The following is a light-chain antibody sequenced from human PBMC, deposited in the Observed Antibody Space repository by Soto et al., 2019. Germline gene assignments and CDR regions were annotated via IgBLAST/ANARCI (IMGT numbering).Light chain of an antibody. V-gene: IGKV3-15*01. Sequence: EIVLTQSPGTLSLSPGETAALSCRASRSLSDNHLAWYQQRPGQAPRLLIYGASTRATDIPARFSGSGSGTEFTLTISSLQSEDFALYYCQQYNNWPLTFGGGTKVDIK. CDR1: RSLSDNH. J-gene: IGKJ4*01. CDR3: QQYNNWPLT. CDR2: GAS.